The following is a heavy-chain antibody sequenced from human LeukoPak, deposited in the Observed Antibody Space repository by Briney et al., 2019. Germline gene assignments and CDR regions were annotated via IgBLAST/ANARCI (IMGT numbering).Heavy chain of an antibody. CDR1: GGSISSYY. J-gene: IGHJ6*03. CDR2: RYYSGST. V-gene: IGHV4-59*01. CDR3: ARGVVAYYYMDV. Sequence: SETLSLTCTVSGGSISSYYWSWIRQPPGKGLEWIGYRYYSGSTNYNPTLISRVTISVDTSRNQFSLKLTSVTAADTAVYYCARGVVAYYYMDVWGKGTTVTVSS. D-gene: IGHD5-12*01.